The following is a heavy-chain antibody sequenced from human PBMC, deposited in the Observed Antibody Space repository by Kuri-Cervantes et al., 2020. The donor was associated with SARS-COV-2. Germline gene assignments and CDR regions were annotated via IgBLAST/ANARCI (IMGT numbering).Heavy chain of an antibody. CDR1: GGSISSYY. CDR2: IYTSGST. D-gene: IGHD3-9*01. CDR3: ARLYYDTLTGYYRHYFDY. V-gene: IGHV4-4*07. J-gene: IGHJ4*02. Sequence: SETLSLTCTVSGGSISSYYWSWIRQPAGKGLEWIGRIYTSGSTNYNPSLKSRVTMSVDTSKNQFSLKLSPVTAADTAVYYCARLYYDTLTGYYRHYFDYWGQGTLVTVSS.